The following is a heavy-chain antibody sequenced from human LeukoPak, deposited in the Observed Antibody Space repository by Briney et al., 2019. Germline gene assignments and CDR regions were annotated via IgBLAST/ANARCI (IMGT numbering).Heavy chain of an antibody. CDR3: ARTYYDLLTGYHTQDAFDI. CDR1: GGSISSYY. CDR2: IHTSGST. D-gene: IGHD3-9*01. J-gene: IGHJ3*02. Sequence: PSETLSLTCTVSGGSISSYYWSWIRQPAGKGLEWIGRIHTSGSTNYSPSLKSRVTMSVDTSKNQFSLKLSSVTAADTAVYFCARTYYDLLTGYHTQDAFDIWGQGAMVTVSS. V-gene: IGHV4-4*07.